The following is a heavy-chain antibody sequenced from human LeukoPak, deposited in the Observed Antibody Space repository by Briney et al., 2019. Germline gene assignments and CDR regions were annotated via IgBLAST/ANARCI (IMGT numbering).Heavy chain of an antibody. CDR1: GYIFASYY. Sequence: ASVNVSCKASGYIFASYYMHWVRQAPGQGLEWMGWINPNTGSTNFAQKFQGRIAMMRATSITTFYMELNSLRSDDTAVYYCARSVSISPMFDYWGQGTLIPVSS. D-gene: IGHD2-21*01. J-gene: IGHJ4*02. V-gene: IGHV1-2*02. CDR2: INPNTGST. CDR3: ARSVSISPMFDY.